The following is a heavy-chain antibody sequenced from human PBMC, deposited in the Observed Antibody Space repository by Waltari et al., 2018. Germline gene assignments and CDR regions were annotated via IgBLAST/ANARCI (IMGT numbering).Heavy chain of an antibody. V-gene: IGHV4-34*01. CDR1: GGSFSGYY. Sequence: QVQLQQWGAGLLKPSETLSLTCAVYGGSFSGYYWSWIRQPPGKGLEWSGEITHSGSTNDNPSLESRVTISVDTSKNQFSLKLSSVTAADTAVYYCAREYSSSWFSYYYYYMDVWGKGTTVTVSS. CDR2: ITHSGST. J-gene: IGHJ6*03. D-gene: IGHD6-13*01. CDR3: AREYSSSWFSYYYYYMDV.